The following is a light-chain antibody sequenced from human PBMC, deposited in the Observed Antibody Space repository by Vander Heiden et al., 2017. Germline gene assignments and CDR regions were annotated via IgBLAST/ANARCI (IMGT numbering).Light chain of an antibody. CDR1: QSVSSN. V-gene: IGKV3-15*01. Sequence: EIVMTQSPATLSVSPGERATLSCRASQSVSSNLAWYQQKPGQAPRLLIYGASTRATGIPARFSGSGSGTEFTLTISSLHSEDFAVYYCQQYNNWPPPTFGGGTKVEIK. CDR2: GAS. CDR3: QQYNNWPPPT. J-gene: IGKJ4*01.